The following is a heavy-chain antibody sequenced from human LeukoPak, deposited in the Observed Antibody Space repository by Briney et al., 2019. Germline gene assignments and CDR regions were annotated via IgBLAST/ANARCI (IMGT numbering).Heavy chain of an antibody. J-gene: IGHJ4*02. CDR2: ISYDGSNK. CDR3: ARDYGDYFDY. CDR1: GLTFSGYD. V-gene: IGHV3-30-3*01. Sequence: GGSLRLSWAASGLTFSGYDMHWVRQAPGKGLEWVAVISYDGSNKYYADSVKGRFTISRDNSKNTLYLQMNSLRAEDTAVYYCARDYGDYFDYWGQGTLVTVSS. D-gene: IGHD4-17*01.